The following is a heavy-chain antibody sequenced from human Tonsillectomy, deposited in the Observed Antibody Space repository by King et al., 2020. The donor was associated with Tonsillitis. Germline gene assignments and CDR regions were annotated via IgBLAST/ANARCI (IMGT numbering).Heavy chain of an antibody. CDR1: VFTFSIYG. J-gene: IGHJ4*02. V-gene: IGHV3-21*01. CDR2: LSSGSTYI. CDR3: ARGRQSGLNTYYFDY. Sequence: QLVESGGGLVKPGGCLRISCAASVFTFSIYGLNWVRQAPGKGLEWVSSLSSGSTYIYYADSVRGRFTISRDHAKNSLYLQMNNLRAEDTGVYYCARGRQSGLNTYYFDYWGQGPLVTVSS.